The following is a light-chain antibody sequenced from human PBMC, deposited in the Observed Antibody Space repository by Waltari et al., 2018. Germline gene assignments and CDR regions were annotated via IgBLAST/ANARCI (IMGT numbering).Light chain of an antibody. CDR3: METIELPS. Sequence: VMTQTPIISVTTGPAAAHPRNSSLSPLAANGETSFSWYVQRPGQAPSLLIYEISKRVSRVPQKFSGSKPQTDFTLKISRVEAGDVAIYYCMETIELPSFGGWTKVQIK. V-gene: IGKV2D-29*01. CDR1: LSPLAANGETS. CDR2: EIS. J-gene: IGKJ4*01.